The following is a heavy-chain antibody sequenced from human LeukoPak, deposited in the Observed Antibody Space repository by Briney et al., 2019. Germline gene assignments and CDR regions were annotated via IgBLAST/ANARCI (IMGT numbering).Heavy chain of an antibody. CDR2: IIPIFGTA. J-gene: IGHJ6*03. CDR1: GGTFSSYA. CDR3: ARADRKSWNPYYYYYMDV. D-gene: IGHD1-1*01. Sequence: SVKVSCKASGGTFSSYAISWVRQAPGQGGEWRGGIIPIFGTANYAQKFQGRVTITTDESTSTAYMELSSLRSEDTAVYYCARADRKSWNPYYYYYMDVWGKGTTVTVSS. V-gene: IGHV1-69*05.